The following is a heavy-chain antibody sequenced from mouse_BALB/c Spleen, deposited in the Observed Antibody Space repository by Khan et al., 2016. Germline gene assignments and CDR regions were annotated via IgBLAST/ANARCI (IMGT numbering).Heavy chain of an antibody. V-gene: IGHV9-3-1*01. Sequence: QIQLVQSGPELKKPGETVKISCKTSGYTFTNYGMNWVKQAPGKGLKWMGWINTYTGEPAYADDFKGRFALSLETSARTAFLLINNLKNEDTATYFCARYGNYYAMDYWSQGSSVTVSS. CDR1: GYTFTNYG. CDR3: ARYGNYYAMDY. D-gene: IGHD2-1*01. CDR2: INTYTGEP. J-gene: IGHJ4*01.